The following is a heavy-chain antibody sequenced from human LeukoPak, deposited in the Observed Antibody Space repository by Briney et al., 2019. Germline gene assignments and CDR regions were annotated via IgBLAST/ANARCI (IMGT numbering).Heavy chain of an antibody. D-gene: IGHD3-16*01. V-gene: IGHV4-34*01. J-gene: IGHJ4*02. CDR1: GGSLSGYY. Sequence: SETLSLTCAVYGGSLSGYYWSWIRQPPGKGLEWIGEINHSGSTNYNPSLKSRVTISVDTSKNQFSLKLSSVTAADTAVYYCARAREVIPGEFDYWGQGTLVTVSS. CDR2: INHSGST. CDR3: ARAREVIPGEFDY.